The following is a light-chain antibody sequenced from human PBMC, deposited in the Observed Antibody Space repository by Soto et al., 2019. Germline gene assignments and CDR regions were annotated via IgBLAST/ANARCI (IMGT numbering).Light chain of an antibody. Sequence: DIQMTQSPSTLSASVGDRVTIICRASQSISGWLAWYQQKPGKAPKLLIYKASSLESGVPSRFSGSGSGTEFTLTISSLQPDDFATYYCQQYNSYSTFGQGTTVEI. CDR1: QSISGW. J-gene: IGKJ1*01. CDR2: KAS. V-gene: IGKV1-5*03. CDR3: QQYNSYST.